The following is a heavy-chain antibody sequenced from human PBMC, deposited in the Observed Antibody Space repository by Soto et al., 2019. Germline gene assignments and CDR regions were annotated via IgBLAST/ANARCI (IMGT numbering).Heavy chain of an antibody. J-gene: IGHJ4*02. CDR3: ARQRTTVVTQAYFDH. V-gene: IGHV4-39*01. Sequence: ETLSLTCIVSGESISSSSYYWGWIRQPPGKGLEWIGSIYYSGRTYYNPSFKSRVTISIDTSKNQFSLKLSSVTATDTAVYYCARQRTTVVTQAYFDHWGQGALVTV. CDR1: GESISSSSYY. CDR2: IYYSGRT. D-gene: IGHD2-21*02.